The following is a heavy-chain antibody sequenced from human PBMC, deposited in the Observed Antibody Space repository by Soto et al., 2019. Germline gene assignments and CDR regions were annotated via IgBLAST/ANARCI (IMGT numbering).Heavy chain of an antibody. V-gene: IGHV4-61*01. J-gene: IGHJ4*02. CDR3: ARDKSATFGVVNPFFDY. Sequence: PSETLSLTCSVSGDSDSRVNYYWSWIRQPPGKGLEWIGYIHYSGSTNYNPSLKSRVTISVDTSKNQFSLKLSSVTAADTAVYYCARDKSATFGVVNPFFDYWGQGTLVTVSS. D-gene: IGHD3-3*01. CDR1: GDSDSRVNYY. CDR2: IHYSGST.